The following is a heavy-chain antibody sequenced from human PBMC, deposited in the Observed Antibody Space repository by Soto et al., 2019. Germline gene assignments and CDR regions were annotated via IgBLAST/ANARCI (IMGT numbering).Heavy chain of an antibody. J-gene: IGHJ4*02. CDR2: INPNSGGT. D-gene: IGHD3-22*01. CDR1: GYTFTGYY. V-gene: IGHV1-2*04. Sequence: GASVKVSCKASGYTFTGYYMHWVRQAPGQGLEWMGWINPNSGGTNYAQKFQGWVTMTRDTSISTAYLELSRLRSDDTAVYYCAKVGTMIVVASRYYFDYWGQGTLVTVSS. CDR3: AKVGTMIVVASRYYFDY.